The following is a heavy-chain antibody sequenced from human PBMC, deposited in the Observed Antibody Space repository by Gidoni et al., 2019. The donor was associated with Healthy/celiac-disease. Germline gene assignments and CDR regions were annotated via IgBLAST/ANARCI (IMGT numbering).Heavy chain of an antibody. CDR3: ATSIAVAGTSGVDY. D-gene: IGHD6-19*01. CDR2: ISYDGSNK. CDR1: GFTFSSYG. Sequence: VQLVESGGGVVQPGRSLRLSCAASGFTFSSYGMHWVRQAPGKGLEWVAVISYDGSNKYYADSVKGRFTISRDNSKNTLYLQMNSLRAEDTAVYYCATSIAVAGTSGVDYWGQGTLVTVSS. J-gene: IGHJ4*02. V-gene: IGHV3-30*03.